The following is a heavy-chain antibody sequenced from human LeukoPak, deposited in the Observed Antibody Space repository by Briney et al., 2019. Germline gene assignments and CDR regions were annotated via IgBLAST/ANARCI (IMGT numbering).Heavy chain of an antibody. D-gene: IGHD3-22*01. CDR3: ASEYYYDTSGYYSLAF. CDR2: INHSGSA. J-gene: IGHJ4*02. CDR1: GGSFSGYY. V-gene: IGHV4-34*01. Sequence: PSETLSLTCAVYGGSFSGYYWSWIRQPPGKGLEWIGEINHSGSANYNPSLKSRVTMSVDTSKNLFSLKLSSVTVADTAVYYCASEYYYDTSGYYSLAFWGQGTLVTVSS.